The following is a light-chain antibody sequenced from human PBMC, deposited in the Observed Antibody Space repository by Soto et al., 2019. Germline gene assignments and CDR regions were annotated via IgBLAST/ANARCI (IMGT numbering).Light chain of an antibody. Sequence: IVLTHSPGTLSLSPGERATLSCRASQRIGSSYLAWYQQRPGQPPRLLIYGASSRATGIPDRFSGRGSGTDFTLTISRLEPQDFALYYCQQYDSSQWTFGQGTKVDIK. V-gene: IGKV3-20*01. J-gene: IGKJ1*01. CDR1: QRIGSSY. CDR2: GAS. CDR3: QQYDSSQWT.